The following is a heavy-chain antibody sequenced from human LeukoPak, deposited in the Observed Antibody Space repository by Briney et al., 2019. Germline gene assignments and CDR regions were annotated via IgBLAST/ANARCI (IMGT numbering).Heavy chain of an antibody. Sequence: GGSLRLSCAASGFTFSRYAMSWVRQAPGKGLEWVSVISGSGGSTYYADSVKGRFTISRDNAKNSLYLQMNSLRAEDTAVYYCARDSGIAAAGTDWGQGTLVTVSS. V-gene: IGHV3-23*01. CDR2: ISGSGGST. D-gene: IGHD6-13*01. J-gene: IGHJ4*02. CDR1: GFTFSRYA. CDR3: ARDSGIAAAGTD.